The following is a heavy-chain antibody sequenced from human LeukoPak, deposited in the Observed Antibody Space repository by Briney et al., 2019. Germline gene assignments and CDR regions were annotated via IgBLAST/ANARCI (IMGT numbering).Heavy chain of an antibody. D-gene: IGHD3-3*01. J-gene: IGHJ4*02. CDR2: INPNSGGT. Sequence: ASVKVSCKASGYTFTGYYMHWVRQAPGQGLEWMGWINPNSGGTNYAQKFQGRVTMTRDTSISTAYMELSRLRSDDTAVYYRARAPHDFWSGYCSYWGQGTLVTVSS. V-gene: IGHV1-2*02. CDR1: GYTFTGYY. CDR3: ARAPHDFWSGYCSY.